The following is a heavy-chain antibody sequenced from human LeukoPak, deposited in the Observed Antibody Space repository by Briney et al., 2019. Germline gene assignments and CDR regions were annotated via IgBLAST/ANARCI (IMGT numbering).Heavy chain of an antibody. CDR3: ARGLTYYYGSGSPYYFDY. D-gene: IGHD3-10*01. J-gene: IGHJ4*02. CDR1: GGSISSYY. V-gene: IGHV4-59*12. Sequence: PSETLSLTCTVSGGSISSYYWSWIRQPPGKGLEWIGYIYYSGSTNYNPSLKSRVTISVDTSKNQFSLKLSSVTAADTAVYYCARGLTYYYGSGSPYYFDYWGQGTLVTVSS. CDR2: IYYSGST.